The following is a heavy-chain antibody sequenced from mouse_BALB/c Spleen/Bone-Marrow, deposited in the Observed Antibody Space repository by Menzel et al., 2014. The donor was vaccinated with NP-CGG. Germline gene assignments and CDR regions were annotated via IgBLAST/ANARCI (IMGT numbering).Heavy chain of an antibody. Sequence: EVMLVESGGGLVQPGGSRKLSCAASGFTFSSFGMHWVRQAPEKGLEWVAYISSGSSTIYYADTVKGRFTISRDNPKNILFLQMTSLRSEDTAMYYCARSRFPDYGSSPFDYWGQGTTLTASS. D-gene: IGHD1-1*01. J-gene: IGHJ2*01. V-gene: IGHV5-17*02. CDR1: GFTFSSFG. CDR3: ARSRFPDYGSSPFDY. CDR2: ISSGSSTI.